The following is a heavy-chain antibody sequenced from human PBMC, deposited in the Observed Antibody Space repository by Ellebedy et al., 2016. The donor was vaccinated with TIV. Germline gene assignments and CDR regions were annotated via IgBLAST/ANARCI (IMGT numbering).Heavy chain of an antibody. J-gene: IGHJ3*02. D-gene: IGHD3-16*02. CDR3: AKGPHYDYVWGSYQAFDI. CDR1: GFTFDDYA. CDR2: VSWNGDNI. V-gene: IGHV3-9*01. Sequence: GGSLRLSCAASGFTFDDYAMHWVRQAPGKGLEWVSGVSWNGDNIDYVDSVKGRFTISRDNANNSLYLQMNSLRAEDTALYYCAKGPHYDYVWGSYQAFDIWGQGTMVTVSS.